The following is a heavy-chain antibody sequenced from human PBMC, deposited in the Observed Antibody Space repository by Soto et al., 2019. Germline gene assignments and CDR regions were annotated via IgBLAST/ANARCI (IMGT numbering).Heavy chain of an antibody. D-gene: IGHD3-3*01. CDR2: ISTHNGNT. CDR3: AREGILGLFDAYDL. Sequence: GASVKVSCKASVFTSSGISWVRQAPGQRLEWMGWISTHNGNTIYAQKFQGRVIMTMDTSTTTVYMELRSLRPDDTAVYLGAREGILGLFDAYDLWGQGTMVTVSS. J-gene: IGHJ3*01. CDR1: VFTSSG. V-gene: IGHV1-18*04.